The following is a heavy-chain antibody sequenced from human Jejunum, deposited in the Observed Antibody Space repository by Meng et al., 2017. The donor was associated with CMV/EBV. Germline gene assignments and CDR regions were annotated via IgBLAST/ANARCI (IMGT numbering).Heavy chain of an antibody. CDR3: AKSSHDIGYLQYCLDY. D-gene: IGHD3-22*01. J-gene: IGHJ4*02. Sequence: FISNNQVIQWVRQAPGQGLEWVASMRFDETNKYYVDSVKGRFTISRDSSKSTLYLQMNSLRAEDTAVYFCAKSSHDIGYLQYCLDYWGQGTLVTVSS. CDR2: MRFDETNK. V-gene: IGHV3-30*02. CDR1: FISNNQV.